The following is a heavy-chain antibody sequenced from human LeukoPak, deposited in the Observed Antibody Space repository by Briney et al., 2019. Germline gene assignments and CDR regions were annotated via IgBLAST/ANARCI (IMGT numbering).Heavy chain of an antibody. J-gene: IGHJ4*02. Sequence: GGSLRLSCAASGFTFSSYGMSWVRQAPGKGLEWVSVIYSGGSTYYADSVKGRFTISRDNSKSTLYIQMNSLRAEDTAVYYCARAKPKNMVRGLIMRRESRYYFDYWGQGTLVTVSS. CDR2: IYSGGST. CDR1: GFTFSSYG. V-gene: IGHV3-53*01. CDR3: ARAKPKNMVRGLIMRRESRYYFDY. D-gene: IGHD3-10*01.